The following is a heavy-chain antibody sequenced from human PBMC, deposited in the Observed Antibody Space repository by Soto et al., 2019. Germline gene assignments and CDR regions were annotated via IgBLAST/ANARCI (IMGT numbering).Heavy chain of an antibody. CDR1: GYTFTSYA. Sequence: ASVKVSCKASGYTFTSYAMHWVRQAPGQRLEWMGWINAGNGNTKYSQKFQGRVTITRDTSASTAYMELSSLRSEDTAVYYCARDRIAVATLTHFDYWGQGTLVTVSS. CDR2: INAGNGNT. V-gene: IGHV1-3*01. J-gene: IGHJ4*02. CDR3: ARDRIAVATLTHFDY. D-gene: IGHD6-19*01.